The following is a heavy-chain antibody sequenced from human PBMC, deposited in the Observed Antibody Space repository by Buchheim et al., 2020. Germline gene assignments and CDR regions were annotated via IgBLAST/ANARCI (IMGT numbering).Heavy chain of an antibody. CDR1: GFTFSSYG. J-gene: IGHJ4*02. CDR3: AKDASGSYPFDY. Sequence: QVQLVESGGGVVQPGRSLRLSCAASGFTFSSYGMHWVRQAPGKGLEWVAVISYDGSNKYYADSVKGRFTISRDNSKNTLYLQMNSLRAEDTAVYYCAKDASGSYPFDYWGQGTL. CDR2: ISYDGSNK. D-gene: IGHD1-26*01. V-gene: IGHV3-30*18.